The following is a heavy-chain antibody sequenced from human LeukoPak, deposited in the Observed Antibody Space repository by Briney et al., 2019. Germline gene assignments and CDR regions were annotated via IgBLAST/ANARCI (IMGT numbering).Heavy chain of an antibody. D-gene: IGHD3-10*01. V-gene: IGHV3-9*01. CDR1: GFTFDDYT. CDR3: AKDMRGSGTKMPHFDY. J-gene: IGHJ4*02. Sequence: SLTLSCAPSGFTFDDYTTHWVPHAPGRGLECVSGTSWNSGSIGYADSVKGRFTISRDNAKNSLYLQMNSLRAEDTALYYCAKDMRGSGTKMPHFDYWGQGTLVTVSS. CDR2: TSWNSGSI.